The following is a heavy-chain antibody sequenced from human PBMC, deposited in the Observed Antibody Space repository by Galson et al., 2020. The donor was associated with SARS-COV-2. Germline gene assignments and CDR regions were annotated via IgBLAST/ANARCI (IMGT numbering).Heavy chain of an antibody. D-gene: IGHD3-10*01. CDR3: ARGARGFGELLMFYLDY. J-gene: IGHJ4*02. CDR1: GGSISSTNW. CDR2: IYHSGST. V-gene: IGHV4-4*02. Sequence: ASETLSLTCAVSGGSISSTNWWTWVRQSPGKGLEWIGEIYHSGSTSYNPSLKSRVTMSIDKSKNQFSLKLSSVTAADTALYYCARGARGFGELLMFYLDYWGQGILVTVSS.